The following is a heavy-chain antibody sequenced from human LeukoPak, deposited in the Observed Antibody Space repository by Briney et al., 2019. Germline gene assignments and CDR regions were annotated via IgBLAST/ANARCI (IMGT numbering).Heavy chain of an antibody. D-gene: IGHD5-18*01. J-gene: IGHJ6*04. CDR1: GASISHDYHF. Sequence: SETLSLTCTVSGASISHDYHFWSWIRQPPGKGLEWIGYIYYSGSTNYNPSLKSRVTISVDTSKNQFSLKLSSVTAADTAVYYCARVGLDTSYGMDVWGKGTTVTVSS. V-gene: IGHV4-61*01. CDR3: ARVGLDTSYGMDV. CDR2: IYYSGST.